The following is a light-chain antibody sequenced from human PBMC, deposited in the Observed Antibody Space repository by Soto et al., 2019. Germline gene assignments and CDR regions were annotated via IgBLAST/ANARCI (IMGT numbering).Light chain of an antibody. Sequence: QSVLTQPPSVSGAPGQRVTISCTGSSSNIGACYDVHWYQQLPGTAPKLLIYGNSNRPSGVPDRFSGSKSGTSASLAITGLQAEDEADYYCQSYDSSLSAWVFGGGTQLTVL. V-gene: IGLV1-40*01. CDR1: SSNIGACYD. CDR2: GNS. CDR3: QSYDSSLSAWV. J-gene: IGLJ3*02.